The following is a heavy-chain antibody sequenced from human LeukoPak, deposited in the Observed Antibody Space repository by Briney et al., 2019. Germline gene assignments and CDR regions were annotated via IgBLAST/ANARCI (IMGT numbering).Heavy chain of an antibody. J-gene: IGHJ4*02. CDR3: VELYDFWSGYRPNTSDY. CDR1: GFSFGSYA. Sequence: GGSLRLSCAASGFSFGSYAMSWVRQAAGKGLEWVSEICGSVSGSGDCTHYADSVKGRFTISRDNSKNTLYLQMNSLRAEDTAVYYCVELYDFWSGYRPNTSDYWGQGTLVTVSS. D-gene: IGHD3-3*01. V-gene: IGHV3-23*01. CDR2: ICGSVSGSGDCT.